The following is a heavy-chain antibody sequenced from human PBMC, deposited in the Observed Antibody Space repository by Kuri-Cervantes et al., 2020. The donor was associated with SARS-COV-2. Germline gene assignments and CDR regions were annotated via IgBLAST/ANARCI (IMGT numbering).Heavy chain of an antibody. CDR3: ARGMVRGLIQSYYYGMDV. V-gene: IGHV3-23*01. CDR1: GFIFSSYG. J-gene: IGHJ6*02. Sequence: GESLKISCAASGFIFSSYGMNWVRQAPGKGLEWVSTISESGGVTYYADSVMGRFTILRDNSKNTLYLQMNSLRADDTAVYYCARGMVRGLIQSYYYGMDVWGQGTTVTVSS. CDR2: ISESGGVT. D-gene: IGHD3-10*01.